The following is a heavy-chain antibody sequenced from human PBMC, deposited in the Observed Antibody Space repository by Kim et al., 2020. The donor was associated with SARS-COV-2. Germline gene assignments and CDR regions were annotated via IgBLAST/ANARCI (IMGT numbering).Heavy chain of an antibody. Sequence: YNPSLESRVTISVDTSKTQFSLKLSSVTAADTAVYYCARGGYSYGVFYDYWGQGTLVTVSS. CDR3: ARGGYSYGVFYDY. D-gene: IGHD5-18*01. J-gene: IGHJ4*02. V-gene: IGHV4-34*01.